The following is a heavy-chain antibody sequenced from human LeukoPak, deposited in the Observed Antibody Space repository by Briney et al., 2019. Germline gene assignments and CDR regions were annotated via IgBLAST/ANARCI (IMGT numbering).Heavy chain of an antibody. CDR3: ARDLQVRGVPYYFDY. J-gene: IGHJ4*02. Sequence: PSETLSLTCTVSGGSISSSSYYWGWIRQPPGKGLEWIGSIYHSGSTYYNPSLKSRVTISVDTSKNQFSLKLSSVTAADTAVYYCARDLQVRGVPYYFDYWSQGTLVTVSS. D-gene: IGHD3-10*01. CDR1: GGSISSSSYY. CDR2: IYHSGST. V-gene: IGHV4-39*07.